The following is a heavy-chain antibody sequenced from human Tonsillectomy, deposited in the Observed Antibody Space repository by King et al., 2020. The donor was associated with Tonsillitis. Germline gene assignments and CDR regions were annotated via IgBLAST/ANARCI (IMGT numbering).Heavy chain of an antibody. Sequence: VQLVESGGGLVKPGGSLRLSCAASGFTFSSYSMNWVRQAPGKGLEWVSSISSSSSYIYYADSVKGRFTISRDNAKNSLYLQMNSLRAEDTAVYYCQTGHYYDSSGYYRVFDIWGQGTMVTVSS. D-gene: IGHD3-22*01. V-gene: IGHV3-21*01. J-gene: IGHJ3*02. CDR2: ISSSSSYI. CDR3: QTGHYYDSSGYYRVFDI. CDR1: GFTFSSYS.